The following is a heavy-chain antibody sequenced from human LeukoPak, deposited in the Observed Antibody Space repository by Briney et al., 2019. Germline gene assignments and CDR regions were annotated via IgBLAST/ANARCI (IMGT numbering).Heavy chain of an antibody. D-gene: IGHD3-22*01. CDR2: INPNSGGT. CDR3: AISGYYWNWFDP. CDR1: GYTFTASY. V-gene: IGHV1-2*02. Sequence: GASVKVSCKASGYTFTASYMHWVRQAPGQGLEWMGWINPNSGGTNYAQKFQGRVTMTRDTSIGTAYMELSRLRSDDTAVYYCAISGYYWNWFDPWGQGTLVTVSS. J-gene: IGHJ5*02.